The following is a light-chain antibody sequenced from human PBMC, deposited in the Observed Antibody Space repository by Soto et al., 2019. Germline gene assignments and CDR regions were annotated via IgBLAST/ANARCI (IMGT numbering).Light chain of an antibody. Sequence: IVLTQSPHSLALSAGSRAILSCMTSQSVSNNLAWYQQKPGQAPRLLIYGASTRATGTPDRFSGTGSGTDFTLTISRLEPEDFAVYYCQHFGDSPITFGQGTRLEI. CDR1: QSVSNN. J-gene: IGKJ5*01. CDR2: GAS. V-gene: IGKV3-20*01. CDR3: QHFGDSPIT.